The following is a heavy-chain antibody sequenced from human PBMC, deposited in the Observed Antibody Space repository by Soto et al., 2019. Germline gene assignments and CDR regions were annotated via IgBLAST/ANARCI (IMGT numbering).Heavy chain of an antibody. D-gene: IGHD6-6*01. CDR1: GFTFSSYA. Sequence: EVQLLEAGGGLVQPGGSLRLSCAASGFTFSSYAMSWVRQAPGKGLEWVSAIRGSGGSTYYADSVKGRFTIFRDNSKNALYLQMNSLRAEDTAVYYCAKGPFELSIAARPDYCGQGSLVTVSS. J-gene: IGHJ4*02. CDR2: IRGSGGST. CDR3: AKGPFELSIAARPDY. V-gene: IGHV3-23*01.